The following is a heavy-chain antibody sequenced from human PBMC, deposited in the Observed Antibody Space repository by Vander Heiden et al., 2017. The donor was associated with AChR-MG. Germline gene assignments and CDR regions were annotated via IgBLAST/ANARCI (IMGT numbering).Heavy chain of an antibody. V-gene: IGHV1-69*04. J-gene: IGHJ6*02. CDR1: GGTFSSYA. Sequence: QVQLVQSGAAVKKPGSSVKVSCKASGGTFSSYAISWVRQAPGQGLEWMGRIIPILGIANYAQKFQGRVTITADKSTSTAYMELSSLRSEDTAVYYCARDPGDYYDSSGYYYVEYGMDVWGQGTTVTVSS. CDR3: ARDPGDYYDSSGYYYVEYGMDV. D-gene: IGHD3-22*01. CDR2: IIPILGIA.